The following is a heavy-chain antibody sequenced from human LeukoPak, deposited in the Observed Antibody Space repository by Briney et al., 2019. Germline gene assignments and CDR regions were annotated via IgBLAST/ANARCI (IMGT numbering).Heavy chain of an antibody. V-gene: IGHV3-74*01. Sequence: PGGSLRLSCAPSGFTFGSYWMHWVRQAPGKGLVWVSRINSDGSSTSYADSVKGRFTISRDNAKNTLYLQMNSLRAEDTAVYHCARDRGGSAFDILGQGTMVTVSS. CDR1: GFTFGSYW. CDR3: ARDRGGSAFDI. J-gene: IGHJ3*02. D-gene: IGHD3-10*01. CDR2: INSDGSST.